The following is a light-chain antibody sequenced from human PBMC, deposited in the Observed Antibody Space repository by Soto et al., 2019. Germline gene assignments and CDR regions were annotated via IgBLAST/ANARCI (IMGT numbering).Light chain of an antibody. CDR1: QSISSW. V-gene: IGKV1-5*01. Sequence: DIQMTQSPSTLSASVGDRVTITCRASQSISSWLAWYQQKPGKAPKLLIYDASSLESGVPSRFSGSGSGTEFTLTISSLQPDDFATYYCHQHSRFPRTFGQGTKVDIK. CDR2: DAS. J-gene: IGKJ1*01. CDR3: HQHSRFPRT.